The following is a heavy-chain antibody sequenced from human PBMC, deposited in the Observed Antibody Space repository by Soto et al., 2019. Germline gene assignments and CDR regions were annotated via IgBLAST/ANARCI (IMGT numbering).Heavy chain of an antibody. Sequence: GESLKISCKGSGYSFTSYWVSWGRQMPGKGLEWMGRIDPSDSYTNYSPSFQGHVTISADKSISTAYLQWSSLKASDTAMYYCARRYRHSKGAFDIWGQGTMVTVSS. CDR1: GYSFTSYW. CDR2: IDPSDSYT. V-gene: IGHV5-10-1*01. CDR3: ARRYRHSKGAFDI. D-gene: IGHD3-22*01. J-gene: IGHJ3*02.